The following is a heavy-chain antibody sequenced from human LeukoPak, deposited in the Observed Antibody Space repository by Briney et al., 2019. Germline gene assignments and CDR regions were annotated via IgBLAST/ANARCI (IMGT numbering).Heavy chain of an antibody. V-gene: IGHV4-4*02. CDR3: ARQVGDLWSGYYGDAFDI. D-gene: IGHD3-3*01. CDR2: IYHSGST. J-gene: IGHJ3*02. CDR1: GGSISSSNW. Sequence: SETLSLTCAVSGGSISSSNWWSWVRQPPGKGLEWIGEIYHSGSTNYNPSLKSRVTISVDKSKNQFSLKLSSVTAADTAVYYCARQVGDLWSGYYGDAFDIWGQGTMVTVSS.